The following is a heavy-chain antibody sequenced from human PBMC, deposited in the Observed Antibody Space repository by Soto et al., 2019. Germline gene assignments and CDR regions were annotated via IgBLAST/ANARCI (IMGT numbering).Heavy chain of an antibody. CDR1: GFTFSGSW. CDR2: INGDGSGT. V-gene: IGHV3-74*01. Sequence: EVQLVESGGGLVQPGGSLSLSCAASGFTFSGSWMHWVRQAPGKGLVWVSRINGDGSGTSYADFVKGRFTISRDDAKNTMFLQMNGLRAEDTAVYYCARGIFGSGTANDSWGQGTLVTVSS. CDR3: ARGIFGSGTANDS. D-gene: IGHD3-10*01. J-gene: IGHJ4*02.